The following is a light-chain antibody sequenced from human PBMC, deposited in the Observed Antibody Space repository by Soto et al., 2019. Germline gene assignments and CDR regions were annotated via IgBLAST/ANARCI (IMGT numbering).Light chain of an antibody. V-gene: IGKV1-5*01. CDR2: GAS. CDR3: QQYNGYWT. CDR1: QSVSSY. Sequence: DIQMTQSPSSLSASVGDRVTITCRASQSVSSYLNWYQQKPGKAPKLLIYGASSSQSGVPSRFSGSGSGTDFTLTISSLQPDDFATYYCQQYNGYWTFGQGTKVDIK. J-gene: IGKJ1*01.